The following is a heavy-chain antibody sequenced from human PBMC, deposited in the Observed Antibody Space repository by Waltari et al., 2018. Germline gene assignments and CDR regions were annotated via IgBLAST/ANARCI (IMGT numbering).Heavy chain of an antibody. CDR2: IYIGGST. J-gene: IGHJ4*02. CDR1: GFTVSSNY. CDR3: ARVGGSYYVYFDY. Sequence: EVQLVESGGGLIQPGGSLRLSCAASGFTVSSNYMSWVRQAPGKGLEWVEGIYIGGSTYYADSVKGLFTISRDKSKNTLYLQMNSLRAEDTAVYYCARVGGSYYVYFDYWGQGTLVTVSS. V-gene: IGHV3-53*01. D-gene: IGHD1-26*01.